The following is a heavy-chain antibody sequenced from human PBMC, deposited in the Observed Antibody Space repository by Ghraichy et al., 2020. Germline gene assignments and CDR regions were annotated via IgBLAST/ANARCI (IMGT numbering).Heavy chain of an antibody. V-gene: IGHV3-21*01. CDR1: GFTFSSYN. D-gene: IGHD5-12*01. Sequence: GGSLRLSCATSGFTFSSYNMNWVRQAPGKGLEWVSYISSSSSYIHYADSVKGRFTISRDNAKDSLYLQMNSLRAEDTAVYYCAIIVATRSHVDYWGQGTLVTVSS. CDR2: ISSSSSYI. J-gene: IGHJ4*02. CDR3: AIIVATRSHVDY.